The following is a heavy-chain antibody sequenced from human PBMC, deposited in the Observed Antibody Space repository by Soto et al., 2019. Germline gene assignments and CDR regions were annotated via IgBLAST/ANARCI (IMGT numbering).Heavy chain of an antibody. D-gene: IGHD3-16*01. Sequence: PSETLSLTCTVSGDSISSGTHYWNWIRQHPGKGLEWIGYISSSGNSYYSPSLKSRVFMSVDTSKNLFSLKLSSVTAADTAIYYCVGGLTSIYNYLDSWGQGTQVTVSS. CDR2: ISSSGNS. V-gene: IGHV4-31*03. CDR3: VGGLTSIYNYLDS. CDR1: GDSISSGTHY. J-gene: IGHJ4*02.